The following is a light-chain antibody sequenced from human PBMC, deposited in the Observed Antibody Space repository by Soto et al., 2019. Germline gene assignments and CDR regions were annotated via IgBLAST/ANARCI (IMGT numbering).Light chain of an antibody. CDR1: QNINSW. Sequence: DIQMTQSPSTLSASVGDRVTITCRASQNINSWLARYQQKPGKAPNLLIYDASTLESGVPSRFSGSGSGTEFTLTISSLQPEDFATYYCQQFHSFSRTFGQGTKVDIK. V-gene: IGKV1-5*01. CDR3: QQFHSFSRT. J-gene: IGKJ1*01. CDR2: DAS.